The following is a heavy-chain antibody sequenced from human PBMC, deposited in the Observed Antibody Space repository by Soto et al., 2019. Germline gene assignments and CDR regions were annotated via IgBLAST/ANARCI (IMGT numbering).Heavy chain of an antibody. CDR2: IRSKANSYAT. D-gene: IGHD2-15*01. CDR3: TRRWCSGVSCYSAFDI. V-gene: IGHV3-73*01. Sequence: GGSLRLSCAASGFTFSGSAMHWVRKASGKGLEWVGRIRSKANSYATAYAASVKGRFTISRDDSKNTAYLQMNSLKTEDTAVYYCTRRWCSGVSCYSAFDIWGQGTMVTVSS. J-gene: IGHJ3*02. CDR1: GFTFSGSA.